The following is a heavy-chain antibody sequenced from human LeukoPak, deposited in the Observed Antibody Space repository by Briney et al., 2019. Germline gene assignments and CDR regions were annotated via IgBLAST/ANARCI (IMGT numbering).Heavy chain of an antibody. CDR3: VRSRHNRAAMDV. CDR1: GLTFSTYW. V-gene: IGHV3-74*01. J-gene: IGHJ6*02. D-gene: IGHD1-1*01. CDR2: TPSDGTTT. Sequence: GGSLRLSCAASGLTFSTYWMLWVRHAPGKGLMWVSRTPSDGTTTVYAESVRCRFTVSRDSAMNTVFLHINNLSGEDTAVYDCVRSRHNRAAMDVWGQGTTVTVSS.